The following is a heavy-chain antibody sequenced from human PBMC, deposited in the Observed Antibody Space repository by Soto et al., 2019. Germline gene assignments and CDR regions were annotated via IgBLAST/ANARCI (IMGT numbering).Heavy chain of an antibody. CDR1: GGSFSGYY. Sequence: PSETLSLTCAVYGGSFSGYYWSWIRQPPGKGLEWIGEINHSGCTNYNPSLTSRVTIPVDTSKNQFSLKLSSVTAADTAVYYCARDYYYYGMDVWGQGTTVTVSS. CDR3: ARDYYYYGMDV. V-gene: IGHV4-34*01. CDR2: INHSGCT. J-gene: IGHJ6*02.